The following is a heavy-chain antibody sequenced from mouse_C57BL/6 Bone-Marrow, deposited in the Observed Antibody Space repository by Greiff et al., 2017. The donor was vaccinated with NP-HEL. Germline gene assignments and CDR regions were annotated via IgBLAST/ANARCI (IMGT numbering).Heavy chain of an antibody. D-gene: IGHD2-4*01. J-gene: IGHJ2*01. CDR3: ARDGRGLRRLFDY. V-gene: IGHV7-3*01. CDR1: GFTFTDYY. Sequence: EVQLVESGGGLVQPGGSLSLSCAASGFTFTDYYMSWVRQPPGKALEWLGFIRNKANGYTTEYSASVKGRFTISRDNSQSILYLQMNALRAEDSATYYCARDGRGLRRLFDYWGQGTTLTVSS. CDR2: IRNKANGYTT.